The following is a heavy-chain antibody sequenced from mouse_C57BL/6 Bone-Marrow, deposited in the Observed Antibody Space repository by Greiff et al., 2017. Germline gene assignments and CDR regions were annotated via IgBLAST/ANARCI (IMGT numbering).Heavy chain of an antibody. Sequence: QVQLQQSGPELVKPGASVKISCTASGYAFSSSWMNWVKQRPGKGLEWIGRIYPGDGDTNYNGKFKGKATLTADKSSSPAYLQLSSLTSEDSAVYFCERSANYYGSSYYYGCFAVWGTGTMVTVSA. CDR2: IYPGDGDT. CDR3: ERSANYYGSSYYYGCFAV. J-gene: IGHJ1*03. CDR1: GYAFSSSW. D-gene: IGHD1-1*01. V-gene: IGHV1-82*01.